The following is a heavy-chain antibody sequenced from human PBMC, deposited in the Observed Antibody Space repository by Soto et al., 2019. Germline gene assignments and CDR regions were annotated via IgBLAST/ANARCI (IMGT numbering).Heavy chain of an antibody. CDR1: GFTFSSYG. Sequence: PGGSLRLSCAASGFTFSSYGMHWVRQAPGKGLEWVAVISYDGSNKYYADSVKGRFTISRDNSKNTLYLQMNSLRAEDTAVYYCAKDRYCSGGSCYGFDPWGQGTLVTVSS. D-gene: IGHD2-15*01. CDR3: AKDRYCSGGSCYGFDP. CDR2: ISYDGSNK. J-gene: IGHJ5*02. V-gene: IGHV3-30*18.